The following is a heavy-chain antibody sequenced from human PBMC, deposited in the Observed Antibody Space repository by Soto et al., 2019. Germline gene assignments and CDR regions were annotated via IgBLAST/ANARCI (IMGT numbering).Heavy chain of an antibody. D-gene: IGHD3-10*01. CDR2: IYYSGST. J-gene: IGHJ3*02. CDR1: GGSISSYY. CDR3: ARHQYYYGSGIYPYAFDI. V-gene: IGHV4-59*08. Sequence: PSETLSLTCTVSGGSISSYYWSWIRQPPEKGLEWIGYIYYSGSTNYNPSLKSRATISVDTSKNQFSLKLSSVTAADTAVYYCARHQYYYGSGIYPYAFDIWGPGTMVTGSS.